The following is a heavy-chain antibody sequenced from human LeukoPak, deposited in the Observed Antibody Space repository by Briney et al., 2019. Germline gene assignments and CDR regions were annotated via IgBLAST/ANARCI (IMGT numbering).Heavy chain of an antibody. CDR1: GGSISSGDYY. V-gene: IGHV4-61*08. J-gene: IGHJ4*02. Sequence: TTSETLSLTCTVSGGSISSGDYYWSWIRQPPGKGLEWIGYIYYSGSTNYNPSLKSRVTISVDTSKNQFSLKLSSVTAADTAVYYCARDSSGSGLAFDYWGQGTLVTVSS. CDR2: IYYSGST. CDR3: ARDSSGSGLAFDY. D-gene: IGHD3-22*01.